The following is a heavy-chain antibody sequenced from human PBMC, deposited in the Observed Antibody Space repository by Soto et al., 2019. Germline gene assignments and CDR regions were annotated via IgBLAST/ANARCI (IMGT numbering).Heavy chain of an antibody. Sequence: PGGSLRLSCAASGFTLSTYDMHWVRQATGKGLEWVAGLSYAGDTYYPGSVKGRFTVSRESAKNSLYLQMNSLTAGDTAVYYCAKGPHPASGYYYMDVWGKGTTVTVSS. CDR1: GFTLSTYD. CDR2: LSYAGDT. J-gene: IGHJ6*03. V-gene: IGHV3-13*01. CDR3: AKGPHPASGYYYMDV. D-gene: IGHD3-10*01.